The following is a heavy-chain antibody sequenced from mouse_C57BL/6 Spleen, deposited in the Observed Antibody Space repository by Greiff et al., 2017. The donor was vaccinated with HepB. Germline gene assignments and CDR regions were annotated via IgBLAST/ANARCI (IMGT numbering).Heavy chain of an antibody. CDR2: IYPGDGDT. J-gene: IGHJ3*01. CDR3: ARLGDYDVWFAY. D-gene: IGHD2-4*01. Sequence: VQLVESGPELVKPGASVKISCKASGYAFSSSWMNWVKQRPGKGLEWIGRIYPGDGDTNYNGKFKGKATLTADKSSSTAYMQLSSLTSEDSAVYFCARLGDYDVWFAYWGQGTLVTVSA. V-gene: IGHV1-82*01. CDR1: GYAFSSSW.